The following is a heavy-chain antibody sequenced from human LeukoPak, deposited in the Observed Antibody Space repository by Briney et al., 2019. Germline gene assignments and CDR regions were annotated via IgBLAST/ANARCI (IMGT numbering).Heavy chain of an antibody. J-gene: IGHJ5*02. CDR1: GYSFTSYW. D-gene: IGHD3-10*01. CDR3: ARRRGGITIENWFDP. Sequence: GESLKISCKGSGYSFTSYWIGWVRQMPGKGLEWMGIIYPGDSDTRYSPSFQGQVTISADKSISTAHLQWSSLKASDTAMYYCARRRGGITIENWFDPWGQGTLVTVSS. CDR2: IYPGDSDT. V-gene: IGHV5-51*01.